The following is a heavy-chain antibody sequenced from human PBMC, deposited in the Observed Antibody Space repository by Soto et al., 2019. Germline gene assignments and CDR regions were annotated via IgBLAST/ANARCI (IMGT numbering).Heavy chain of an antibody. J-gene: IGHJ3*02. D-gene: IGHD3-3*01. Sequence: GGSLRLSCAASGVTFSSYDMHWVRQATGKGLEWVSATGTAGDTYYPGSVKGRFTISRENAKNSLYLQMNSLRAEDTAVYYCARGTGRPFWSGYYLRSSDTLAAFNIWGQGTMVTVSS. CDR1: GVTFSSYD. V-gene: IGHV3-13*01. CDR3: ARGTGRPFWSGYYLRSSDTLAAFNI. CDR2: TGTAGDT.